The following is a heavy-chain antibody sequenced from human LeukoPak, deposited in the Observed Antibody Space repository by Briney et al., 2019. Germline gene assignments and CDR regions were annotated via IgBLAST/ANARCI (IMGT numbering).Heavy chain of an antibody. Sequence: GGSLRLSCAASGFTVSSNYMSWVRQAPGRGLEWVSVIYSGGSTYYADSVKGRFTISRDNSKNTLFLQMNSLRAGDTAVYYCVKDLGRYRNNCFDYWGQGTLVTVSS. CDR3: VKDLGRYRNNCFDY. CDR2: IYSGGST. J-gene: IGHJ4*02. CDR1: GFTVSSNY. D-gene: IGHD1-26*01. V-gene: IGHV3-66*01.